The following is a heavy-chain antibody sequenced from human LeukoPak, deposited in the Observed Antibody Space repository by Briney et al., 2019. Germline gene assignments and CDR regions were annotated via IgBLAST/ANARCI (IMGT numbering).Heavy chain of an antibody. CDR3: ARAGYDFWSGYFGFYMDV. D-gene: IGHD3-3*01. CDR2: INPSGGST. J-gene: IGHJ6*03. CDR1: GYTFTSYY. Sequence: GASVKVSCKASGYTFTSYYMHWVRQAPGQGLEWMGIINPSGGSTSYAQKFQGRVTMTRDMSTSTVYMELSSLRSEDTAVYYCARAGYDFWSGYFGFYMDVWGKGTTVTVSS. V-gene: IGHV1-46*01.